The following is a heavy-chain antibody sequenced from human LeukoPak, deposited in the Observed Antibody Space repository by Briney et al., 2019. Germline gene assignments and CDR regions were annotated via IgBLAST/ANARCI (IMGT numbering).Heavy chain of an antibody. Sequence: ASLKVSCKASRYTFTSYDINWVRQATGQKLEWMGGVNPNSGNTGYAQKFQGRVTMTRNTSISTAYMELSSLRSEDTAVYYCARGGLLSRMVSGRRLDYWGQGTLVTVSS. V-gene: IGHV1-8*01. J-gene: IGHJ4*02. D-gene: IGHD2-8*01. CDR1: RYTFTSYD. CDR2: VNPNSGNT. CDR3: ARGGLLSRMVSGRRLDY.